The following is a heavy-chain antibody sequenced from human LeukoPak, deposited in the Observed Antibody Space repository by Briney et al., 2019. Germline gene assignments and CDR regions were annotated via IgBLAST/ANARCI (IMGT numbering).Heavy chain of an antibody. D-gene: IGHD2/OR15-2a*01. CDR1: GFTLSTYA. CDR3: ANTPTSYY. J-gene: IGHJ4*02. V-gene: IGHV3-23*01. CDR2: INGGGGST. Sequence: GGSLRLSCAASGFTLSTYAMSWVREAPGKGLEWVSSINGGGGSTFYADSVKGRFTISRDNSKNTLYLQMNSLRAEDTAVYYCANTPTSYYWGQGTLVTVSS.